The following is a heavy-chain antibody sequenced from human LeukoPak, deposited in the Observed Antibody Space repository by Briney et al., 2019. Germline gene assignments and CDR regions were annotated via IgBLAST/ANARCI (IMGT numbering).Heavy chain of an antibody. CDR2: IKSKTDGGTT. J-gene: IGHJ6*02. D-gene: IGHD1-26*01. CDR1: GFTFSNAW. Sequence: PGGSLRLSCAASGFTFSNAWMSWVRQAPGKGLEWVGRIKSKTDGGTTDYAAPVKGRFTISRDDSKNTLYLQMNSLKTEDTAVYYCTAPDPPVGATMDVWGQGTTVTVSS. V-gene: IGHV3-15*01. CDR3: TAPDPPVGATMDV.